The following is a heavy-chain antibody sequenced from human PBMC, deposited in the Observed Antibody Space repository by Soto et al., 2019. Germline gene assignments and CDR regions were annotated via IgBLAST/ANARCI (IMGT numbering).Heavy chain of an antibody. CDR1: GYSISSGYY. CDR2: IYHSGST. V-gene: IGHV4-38-2*01. D-gene: IGHD1-26*01. J-gene: IGHJ4*02. CDR3: ARVSSGSYYKDY. Sequence: SETLSLTCAVSGYSISSGYYWGWIRQPPGKGLEWIGSIYHSGSTYYNPSLKSRVTISVDTSKNQFSLKLSSVTAADTAVYYCARVSSGSYYKDYWGQGTLVTVSS.